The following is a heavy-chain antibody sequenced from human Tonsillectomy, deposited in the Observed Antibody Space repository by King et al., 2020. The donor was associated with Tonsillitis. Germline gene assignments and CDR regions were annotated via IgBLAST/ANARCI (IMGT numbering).Heavy chain of an antibody. J-gene: IGHJ6*02. D-gene: IGHD6-6*01. CDR3: AGAGSSSSLYYYGMDV. CDR2: INWNGGST. CDR1: GFTFDDYG. Sequence: VQLVESGGGVVRPGGSLRLSCVASGFTFDDYGMSWVRQAPGKGLEWVSGINWNGGSTGYADSVKGRFTISRDDAKNSLYLQMKSMRAEDTALYYCAGAGSSSSLYYYGMDVWGQGTTVTVSS. V-gene: IGHV3-20*04.